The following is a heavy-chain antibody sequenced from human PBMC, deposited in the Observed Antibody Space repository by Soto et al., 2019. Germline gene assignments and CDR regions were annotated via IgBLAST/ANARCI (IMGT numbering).Heavy chain of an antibody. V-gene: IGHV4-34*01. CDR3: ARQLRYYYDSSGSYALDV. D-gene: IGHD3-22*01. Sequence: PSETLSLTCAVHGGSFSGYYWDWIRQPPGKGLEWIGDVNHGGSSNYNPSLKSRATVSVDTSKNQFSLKLTSVTAADTAVYYCARQLRYYYDSSGSYALDVWGQGTTVTVSS. J-gene: IGHJ6*02. CDR1: GGSFSGYY. CDR2: VNHGGSS.